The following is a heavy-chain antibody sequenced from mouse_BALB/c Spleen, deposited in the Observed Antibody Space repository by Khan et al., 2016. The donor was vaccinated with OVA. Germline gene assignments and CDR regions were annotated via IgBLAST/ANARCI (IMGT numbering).Heavy chain of an antibody. V-gene: IGHV1-85*01. CDR2: MFPGDGST. CDR1: GYTFTSYD. Sequence: QVQLQQSGAELVKPGASVKLSCTASGYTFTSYDINWVRQRPEQGLEWHGWMFPGDGSTKYNANFKGKATLTPDKSSSTAYMQLSRLTSEDSGAYLRTGGGDGGFADWGQGTRVTGSA. CDR3: TGGGDGGFAD. D-gene: IGHD3-3*01. J-gene: IGHJ3*01.